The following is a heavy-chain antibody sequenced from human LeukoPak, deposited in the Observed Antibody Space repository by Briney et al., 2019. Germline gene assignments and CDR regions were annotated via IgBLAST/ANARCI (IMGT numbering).Heavy chain of an antibody. CDR2: ISYDGSNK. J-gene: IGHJ4*02. CDR3: ARIPSGSYLYYFDY. V-gene: IGHV3-30-3*01. D-gene: IGHD1-26*01. CDR1: GFTFSSYA. Sequence: GGSLRLSCAASGFTFSSYAMHWVRQAPGKGLEWVAGISYDGSNKYYADSVKGRFTISRDNSKNTLYLQMNSLRAEDTAVYYCARIPSGSYLYYFDYWGQGTLVTVSS.